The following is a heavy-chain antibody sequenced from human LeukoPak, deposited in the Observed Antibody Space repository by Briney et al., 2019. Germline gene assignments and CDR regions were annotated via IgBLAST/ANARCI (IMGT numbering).Heavy chain of an antibody. J-gene: IGHJ6*02. CDR3: ARDGSFYGMDV. Sequence: SETLSLTCTVSGGSISSYYWSWIRQPPGKGLEWIGYIYYSGSTNYNPSLKSRVTISVDTSKNQFTLKLSSVTAADTAVYYCARDGSFYGMDVWGQGTTVTVSS. V-gene: IGHV4-59*01. D-gene: IGHD3-10*01. CDR2: IYYSGST. CDR1: GGSISSYY.